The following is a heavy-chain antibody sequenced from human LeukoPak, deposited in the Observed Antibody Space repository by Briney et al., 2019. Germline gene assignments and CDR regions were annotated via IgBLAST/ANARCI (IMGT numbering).Heavy chain of an antibody. J-gene: IGHJ3*02. D-gene: IGHD1-26*01. CDR3: ARAPSGATNDAFDI. CDR1: GDSISSSSYY. CDR2: IFYSGST. Sequence: PSETLSLTCTVSGDSISSSSYYWGWIRQPPGKGLEWIGSIFYSGSTYYNPSLKSRVTLSGDTSKNQFSLRLTSVTAADTAVYYCARAPSGATNDAFDIWGQGTMVTVSS. V-gene: IGHV4-39*01.